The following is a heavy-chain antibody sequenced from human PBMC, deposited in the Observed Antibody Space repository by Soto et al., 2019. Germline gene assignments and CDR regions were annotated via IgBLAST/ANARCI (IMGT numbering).Heavy chain of an antibody. V-gene: IGHV3-30-3*01. Sequence: GGSLRRPCSASRFTLSSYAMHWVRQAPGKGLEWVAVLSYNRSNKYYADSLKRQFTISRDNSKNTLYLQMNSLRHDDTALYYCARAPYDSSGYMTFWGQGTLVTASS. CDR3: ARAPYDSSGYMTF. J-gene: IGHJ4*02. CDR2: LSYNRSNK. D-gene: IGHD3-22*01. CDR1: RFTLSSYA.